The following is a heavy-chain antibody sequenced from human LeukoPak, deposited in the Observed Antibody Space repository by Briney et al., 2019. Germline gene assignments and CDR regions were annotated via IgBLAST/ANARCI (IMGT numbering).Heavy chain of an antibody. CDR3: ARRGYSYDY. CDR2: IYPGDSDT. D-gene: IGHD5-18*01. Sequence: GESLKTSCKGSGCSFTSYWVGWSRQMPGKGLEWMGIIYPGDSDTRYSPSFQGQVTISADKSISTAYLQWSSLRASDTAMYYCARRGYSYDYWGQGTLVTVSS. J-gene: IGHJ4*02. V-gene: IGHV5-51*01. CDR1: GCSFTSYW.